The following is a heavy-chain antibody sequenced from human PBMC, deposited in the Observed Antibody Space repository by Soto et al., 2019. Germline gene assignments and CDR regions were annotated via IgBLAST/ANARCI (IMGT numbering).Heavy chain of an antibody. J-gene: IGHJ6*02. Sequence: QVQLVQSGAEVKKPGSSVKVSCKASGGTFSSYAISWVRQAPGQGLEWMGGIIPIFGTANYAQKFQGRVTLSVYESTCTAYMELSSLRSVDTAVYYCASHSNTGTLVYYYGMDVWGQGTTVTVSS. CDR3: ASHSNTGTLVYYYGMDV. D-gene: IGHD1-1*01. V-gene: IGHV1-69*12. CDR1: GGTFSSYA. CDR2: IIPIFGTA.